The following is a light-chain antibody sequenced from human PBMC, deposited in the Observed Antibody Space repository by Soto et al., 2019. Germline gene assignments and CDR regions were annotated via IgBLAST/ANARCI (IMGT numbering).Light chain of an antibody. Sequence: EIVLTQSPGTLSLSPGERATLSCRASQSVSSSYLAWYQQKPGQAPRLLIYGTSIRATAIPDRFSGSGSGTDFTLTISILEPEDFAVYYCQQYGSSSWTFGQGTKVDIK. J-gene: IGKJ1*01. CDR3: QQYGSSSWT. V-gene: IGKV3-20*01. CDR1: QSVSSSY. CDR2: GTS.